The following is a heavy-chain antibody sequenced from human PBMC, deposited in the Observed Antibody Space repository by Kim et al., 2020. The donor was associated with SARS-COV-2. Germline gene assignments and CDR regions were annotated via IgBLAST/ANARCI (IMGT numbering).Heavy chain of an antibody. D-gene: IGHD3-22*01. Sequence: KGAFPISRDNAQNSLYLQMNSLRAEDTAVYYCARGHYYDSSGYHYFDYWGQGTLVTVSS. V-gene: IGHV3-11*05. J-gene: IGHJ4*02. CDR3: ARGHYYDSSGYHYFDY.